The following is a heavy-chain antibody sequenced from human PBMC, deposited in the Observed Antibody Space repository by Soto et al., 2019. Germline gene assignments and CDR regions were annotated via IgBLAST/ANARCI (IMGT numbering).Heavy chain of an antibody. J-gene: IGHJ4*02. D-gene: IGHD5-18*01. CDR3: ARDDRAAMATRFDY. V-gene: IGHV3-48*01. CDR1: GFTFSSYS. CDR2: ISSSSSTI. Sequence: EVQLVESGGGLVQPGGSLRLSCAASGFTFSSYSINWVRQAPGKGLEWVSYISSSSSTIYYADSVKGRFTISRDNAKNSLYLQMKSLRAEDTAVYYCARDDRAAMATRFDYWGQGTLVTVSS.